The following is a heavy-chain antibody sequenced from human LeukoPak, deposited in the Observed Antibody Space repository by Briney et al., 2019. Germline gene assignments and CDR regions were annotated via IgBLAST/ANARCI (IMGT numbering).Heavy chain of an antibody. J-gene: IGHJ4*02. D-gene: IGHD5-18*01. V-gene: IGHV4-39*01. Sequence: SETLSLTCTVSGDSISSSRYYWGRIRQPPGTGLAWIASIYYSGDPYYSPSLKSRVTISVDTSNSQFSLKLSSVTAADTAVYYCARLRGYTYGPPGYWGQGTLVTVSS. CDR2: IYYSGDP. CDR3: ARLRGYTYGPPGY. CDR1: GDSISSSRYY.